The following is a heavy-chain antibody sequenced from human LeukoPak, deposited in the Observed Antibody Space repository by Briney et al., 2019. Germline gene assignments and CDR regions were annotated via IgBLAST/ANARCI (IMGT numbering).Heavy chain of an antibody. J-gene: IGHJ4*02. CDR1: GGSFSGYY. D-gene: IGHD3-16*01. V-gene: IGHV4-34*01. Sequence: SETLSLTCAVYGGSFSGYYWSWIRRPPGKGLEWIGEINHSGSTNYNPSLKSRVTISVDTSKNQFSLKLSSVTAADTAVYYCARRSVGAWQFDYWGQGTLVTVSS. CDR2: INHSGST. CDR3: ARRSVGAWQFDY.